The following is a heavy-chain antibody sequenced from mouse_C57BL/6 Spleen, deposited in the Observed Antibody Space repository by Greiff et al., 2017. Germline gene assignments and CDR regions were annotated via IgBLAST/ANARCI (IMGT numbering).Heavy chain of an antibody. D-gene: IGHD1-1*01. CDR1: GYTFTSYW. CDR2: IDPSDSET. V-gene: IGHV1-52*01. J-gene: IGHJ4*01. CDR3: ARALRNYGSLGMDY. Sequence: QVQLQQSGAELVRPGSSVKLSCKASGYTFTSYWMHWVKQRPIQGLEWIGNIDPSDSETHYNQKFKDKATLTVDKSSSTAYMQLSSLTSEDSAVYYCARALRNYGSLGMDYWGQGTSVTVSS.